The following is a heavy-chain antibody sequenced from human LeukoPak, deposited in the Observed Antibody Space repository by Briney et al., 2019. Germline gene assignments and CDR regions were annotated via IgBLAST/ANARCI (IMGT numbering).Heavy chain of an antibody. CDR2: INPNSGGT. CDR3: ARADSSSWYYFDY. J-gene: IGHJ4*02. CDR1: GYTFTGYY. D-gene: IGHD6-13*01. Sequence: ASVKVPCKASGYTFTGYYMRWVRQAPGQGLEWMGWINPNSGGTNYAQKFQGRVTMTRDTSISTAYMELSRLRSDDTAVYYCARADSSSWYYFDYWGQGTLVTVSS. V-gene: IGHV1-2*02.